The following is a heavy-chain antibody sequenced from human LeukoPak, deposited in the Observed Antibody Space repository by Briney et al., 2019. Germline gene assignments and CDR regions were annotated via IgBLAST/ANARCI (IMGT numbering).Heavy chain of an antibody. V-gene: IGHV4-38-2*01. CDR1: GYSLSSSYY. J-gene: IGHJ5*02. CDR3: ARGVAVAANWFDP. CDR2: IYHSGST. Sequence: SETLSLTCAVSGYSLSSSYYWGWIRPPPGKGLEWIGSIYHSGSTYYNPSLKSRVTISVDTSKNQFSLRLSSVTAADTAVYYCARGVAVAANWFDPWGQGTLVTVSS. D-gene: IGHD6-19*01.